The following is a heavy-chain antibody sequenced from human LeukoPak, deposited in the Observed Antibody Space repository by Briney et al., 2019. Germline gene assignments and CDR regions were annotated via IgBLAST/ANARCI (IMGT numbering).Heavy chain of an antibody. CDR1: GDSISSDDYS. J-gene: IGHJ6*02. Sequence: SETLSLTCTVSGDSISSDDYSWSWIRQPPGEGLERIGYIYHSGSTYFNPSLKSRVTMSVDRSKNQFCLKLSYVTAADTAVYYCARGLAFPYYYYGMDVWGQGTTVTVSS. CDR2: IYHSGST. V-gene: IGHV4-30-2*01. CDR3: ARGLAFPYYYYGMDV.